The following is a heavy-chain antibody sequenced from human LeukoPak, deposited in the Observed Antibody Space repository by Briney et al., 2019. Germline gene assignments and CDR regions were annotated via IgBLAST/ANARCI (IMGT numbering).Heavy chain of an antibody. CDR2: ISYDGSNK. CDR3: ARDEGYYYMDV. J-gene: IGHJ6*03. CDR1: GFTFSSYA. Sequence: EGSLRLSCAASGFTFSSYAMSWVRQAPGKGLEWVAVISYDGSNKYNADSVKGRFTISRDNSKNTLYLQMNSLRAEDTAVYYCARDEGYYYMDVWGQGTTVTVS. V-gene: IGHV3-30-3*01.